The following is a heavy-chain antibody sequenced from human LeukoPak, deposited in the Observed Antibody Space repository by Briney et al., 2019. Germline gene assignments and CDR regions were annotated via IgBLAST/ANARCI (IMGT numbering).Heavy chain of an antibody. Sequence: PGGSLRLSCAASGFTFSSYSTNWVRQAPGKGLEWVSYISISGSTIYYADSVKGRVTISRDNAKNSLYLQMNSLRAEDTAVYYCAELGITMIGGVWGKGTTVTISS. D-gene: IGHD3-10*02. CDR3: AELGITMIGGV. CDR2: ISISGSTI. J-gene: IGHJ6*04. CDR1: GFTFSSYS. V-gene: IGHV3-48*04.